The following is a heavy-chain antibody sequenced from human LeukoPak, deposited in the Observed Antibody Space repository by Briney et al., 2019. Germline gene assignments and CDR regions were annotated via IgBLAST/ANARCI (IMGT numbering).Heavy chain of an antibody. Sequence: GGSLRLSCAASGFTFSNYGMHWVRQAPGKGLERVAVIWYDGSERYYADSVKGRFTISRDNSKNTLYLQMNSLRAEDTAVYYCAKIGDSSGYLLSRFDYWGQGTLVTVSS. D-gene: IGHD3-22*01. CDR3: AKIGDSSGYLLSRFDY. J-gene: IGHJ4*02. CDR1: GFTFSNYG. CDR2: IWYDGSER. V-gene: IGHV3-33*06.